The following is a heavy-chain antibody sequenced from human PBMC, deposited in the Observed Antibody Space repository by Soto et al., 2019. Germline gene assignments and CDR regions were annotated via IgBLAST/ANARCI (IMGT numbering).Heavy chain of an antibody. CDR1: GFTLSDYF. Sequence: ASVKVSCKASGFTLSDYFIHWVRQAPGQGLEWMGWINPNSGATNYAQNLQGRVTLTGDKSISTAFMELTRLRSDGTAVYFCARVGNGFDIWGQGTMVTVSS. CDR3: ARVGNGFDI. V-gene: IGHV1-2*02. J-gene: IGHJ3*02. CDR2: INPNSGAT.